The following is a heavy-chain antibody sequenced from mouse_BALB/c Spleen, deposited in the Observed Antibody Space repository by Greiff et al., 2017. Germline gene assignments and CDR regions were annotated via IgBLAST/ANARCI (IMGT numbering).Heavy chain of an antibody. CDR3: ARSCGKIDY. V-gene: IGHV5-17*02. Sequence: EVKLMESGGGLVQPGGSRKLSCAASGFTFSSYGMHWVRQAPEKGLEWVAYISSGSSTIYYADTVKGRFTISRDNPKNTLFLQMTSLRSEDTAMYYCARSCGKIDYWGQGTTLTVSS. J-gene: IGHJ2*01. CDR2: ISSGSSTI. CDR1: GFTFSSYG. D-gene: IGHD1-1*02.